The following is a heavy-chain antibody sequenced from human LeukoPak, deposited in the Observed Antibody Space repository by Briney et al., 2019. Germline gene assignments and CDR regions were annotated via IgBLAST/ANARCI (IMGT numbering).Heavy chain of an antibody. V-gene: IGHV4-59*01. D-gene: IGHD3-3*01. CDR2: IYYSGST. CDR1: GCAISSYY. CDR3: ARTLYYDFWSGYYPHPYYYMDV. J-gene: IGHJ6*03. Sequence: SETLSLTCAVSGCAISSYYWSWIRQPPGKGLEWIGYIYYSGSTNYNPSLKSRVTISVDTSKSQFSLKLSSVTAADTAVYYCARTLYYDFWSGYYPHPYYYMDVWGKGTTVTVSS.